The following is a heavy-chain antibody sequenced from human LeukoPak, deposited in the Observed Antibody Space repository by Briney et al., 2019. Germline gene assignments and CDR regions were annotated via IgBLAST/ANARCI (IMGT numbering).Heavy chain of an antibody. V-gene: IGHV4-4*07. J-gene: IGHJ2*01. Sequence: PSETLSLTCTVSGGSFSSYYWTWIRQPAGKGLEWIGRIYNSGTTNYSPTLESRVTMSLDTSKNPFSLSLSSVTAADTAVYYCARDRLGATGHWRIDVWGRGTLVTVSS. CDR2: IYNSGTT. CDR3: ARDRLGATGHWRIDV. CDR1: GGSFSSYY. D-gene: IGHD1-26*01.